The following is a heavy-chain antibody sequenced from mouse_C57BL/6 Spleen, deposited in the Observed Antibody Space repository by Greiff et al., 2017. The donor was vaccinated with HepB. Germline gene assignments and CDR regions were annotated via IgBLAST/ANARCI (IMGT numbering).Heavy chain of an antibody. D-gene: IGHD1-1*01. CDR2: IRSKSNNYAT. V-gene: IGHV10-1*01. J-gene: IGHJ2*01. CDR1: GFSFNTYA. CDR3: VREEYYYGSSYLYYFDY. Sequence: EVKLMESGGGLVQPKGSLKLSCAASGFSFNTYAMNWVRQAPGKGLEWVARIRSKSNNYATYYADSVKDRFTISRDDSESMLYLQMNNLKTEDTAMYYCVREEYYYGSSYLYYFDYWGQGTTLTVFS.